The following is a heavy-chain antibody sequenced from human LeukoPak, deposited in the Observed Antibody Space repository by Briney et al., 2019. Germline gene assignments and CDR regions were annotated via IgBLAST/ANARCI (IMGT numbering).Heavy chain of an antibody. CDR1: GFTFSSYG. D-gene: IGHD2-15*01. CDR3: ARDGRYCSGGSCYPSDGMDV. CDR2: IWYDGSNK. V-gene: IGHV3-33*01. Sequence: PGRSLRLSCAASGFTFSSYGMHWVRQAPGKGLEWVAVIWYDGSNKYYADSVKGRFTISRDNSKNTLYLQMNSLRAEDTAVYYCARDGRYCSGGSCYPSDGMDVWGQGTTVTVSS. J-gene: IGHJ6*02.